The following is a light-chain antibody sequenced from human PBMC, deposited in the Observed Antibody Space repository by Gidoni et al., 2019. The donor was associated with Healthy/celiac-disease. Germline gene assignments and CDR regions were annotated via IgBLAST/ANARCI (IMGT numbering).Light chain of an antibody. J-gene: IGKJ4*01. CDR2: AAS. CDR3: QQSYSTPLT. Sequence: DIQMTQSHSSLSASVGDRVTLTCRASQSISSYLAWYQQKPGKAPKLLIYAASSLHSGVPSRFSGSGSGTDFTLTISSLQPEDFATYYCQQSYSTPLTFGGGTKVEIK. V-gene: IGKV1-39*01. CDR1: QSISSY.